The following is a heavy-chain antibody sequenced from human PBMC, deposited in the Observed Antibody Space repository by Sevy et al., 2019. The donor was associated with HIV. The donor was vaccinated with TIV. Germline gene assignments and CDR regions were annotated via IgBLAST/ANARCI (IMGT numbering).Heavy chain of an antibody. CDR3: ARNPGYCSGGTCYWYFDL. CDR2: ISGSGGST. CDR1: GFTFSNYA. Sequence: GGSLRLSCAASGFTFSNYAMSWVRQAPGKGLEWVSGISGSGGSTYYADSVKGRFTISRDNSKKTLYLQMSSLRAEDTAVYYCARNPGYCSGGTCYWYFDLWGRGTLVTVSS. D-gene: IGHD2-15*01. V-gene: IGHV3-23*01. J-gene: IGHJ2*01.